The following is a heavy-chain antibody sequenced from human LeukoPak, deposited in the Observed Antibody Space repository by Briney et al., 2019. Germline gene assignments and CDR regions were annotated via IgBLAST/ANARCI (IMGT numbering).Heavy chain of an antibody. CDR2: IIPIFGTA. Sequence: ASVKVSCNASGGTFSSYAISWVRQAPGQGLEWMGRIIPIFGTANYAQKFQGRVTITTDESTSTAYMELSSLRSEDTAVYYCARVAGIAAAFDYWGQGTLVTVSS. V-gene: IGHV1-69*05. J-gene: IGHJ4*02. D-gene: IGHD6-13*01. CDR1: GGTFSSYA. CDR3: ARVAGIAAAFDY.